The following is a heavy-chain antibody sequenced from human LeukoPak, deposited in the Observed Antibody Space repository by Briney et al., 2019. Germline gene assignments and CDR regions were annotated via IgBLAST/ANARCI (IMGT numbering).Heavy chain of an antibody. Sequence: PGGSLRLSCATSGFTFTSFWFTWARQAPGKGLEWVANIKQDGSEKYYVDSVKGRFTISRDNAKNSLYLQMNSLRAEDTAVYYCARVVVVVPAAGGYYHYYMDVWGKGTTVTVSS. D-gene: IGHD2-2*01. V-gene: IGHV3-7*02. J-gene: IGHJ6*03. CDR2: IKQDGSEK. CDR3: ARVVVVVPAAGGYYHYYMDV. CDR1: GFTFTSFW.